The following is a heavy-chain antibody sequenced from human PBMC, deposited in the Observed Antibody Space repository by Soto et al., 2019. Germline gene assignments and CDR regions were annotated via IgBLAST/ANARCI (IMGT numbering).Heavy chain of an antibody. CDR1: GFSLSDYY. CDR3: AREPFYSDNSGYYSAAFDI. V-gene: IGHV3-21*01. J-gene: IGHJ3*02. CDR2: ISSSSSDI. Sequence: PGGSIRLSCAASGFSLSDYYMNWVRQAPGKGLEWVSSISSSSSDINYADSVKGRFTISRDNAKNSLYLQMNSLRAEDTAIYFCAREPFYSDNSGYYSAAFDIWGQGTVVTVSS. D-gene: IGHD3-22*01.